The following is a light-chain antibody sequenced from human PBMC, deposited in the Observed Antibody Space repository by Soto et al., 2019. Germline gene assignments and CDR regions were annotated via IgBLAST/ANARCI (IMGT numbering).Light chain of an antibody. CDR1: QTVSNK. V-gene: IGKV3-20*01. Sequence: EIVLTQSPGTLSLSPGERATLSCRASQTVSNKLAWYQQKPGQPPRLLIYDASTRATGIPARFSGSGSGTDFTLTISRLEPEDFAVYYCRQYGISPLTFGGGTKVAI. CDR3: RQYGISPLT. J-gene: IGKJ4*01. CDR2: DAS.